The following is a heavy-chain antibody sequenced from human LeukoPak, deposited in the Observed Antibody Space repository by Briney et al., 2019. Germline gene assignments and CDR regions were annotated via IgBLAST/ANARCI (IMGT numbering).Heavy chain of an antibody. Sequence: GASVKVSCKASGYIFTTYFMHWLRQATGQGLEWMGWMNPNSGNTGYAQKFQGRVTMTRNTSISTAYMELSSLRSEDTAVYYCARGLRKYQLLLQYYYYYMDVWGKGTTVTISS. D-gene: IGHD2-2*01. CDR1: GYIFTTYF. CDR2: MNPNSGNT. V-gene: IGHV1-8*02. CDR3: ARGLRKYQLLLQYYYYYMDV. J-gene: IGHJ6*03.